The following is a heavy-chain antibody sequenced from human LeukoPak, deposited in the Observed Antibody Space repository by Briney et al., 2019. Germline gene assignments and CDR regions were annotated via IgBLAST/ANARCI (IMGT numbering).Heavy chain of an antibody. D-gene: IGHD4/OR15-4a*01. CDR1: GFTFTSSA. CDR3: AAGGVTMVIPEAFDI. J-gene: IGHJ3*02. V-gene: IGHV1-58*02. Sequence: SVKVSCKASGFTFTSSAMQWVRQARGQRLEWIGWIAVGSGNTNYAQKFQERVTITRDMSTSTAYMELSSLRSEDTAVYYCAAGGVTMVIPEAFDIWGQGTMVTVSS. CDR2: IAVGSGNT.